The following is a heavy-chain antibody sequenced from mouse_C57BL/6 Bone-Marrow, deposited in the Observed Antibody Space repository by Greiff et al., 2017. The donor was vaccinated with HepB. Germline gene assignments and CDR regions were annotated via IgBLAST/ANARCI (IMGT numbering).Heavy chain of an antibody. CDR1: GYTFTSHW. CDR3: ARRSGGWFAY. V-gene: IGHV1-50*01. Sequence: QVQLQQPGAELVKPGASVKLSCKASGYTFTSHWMQWVKQRPGQGLEWIGEIDPSDSYTNYNQKFKGKATLTVDTSSSTAYMQLSSLTSEDSSVYYCARRSGGWFAYWGQGTLVTVSA. J-gene: IGHJ3*01. CDR2: IDPSDSYT.